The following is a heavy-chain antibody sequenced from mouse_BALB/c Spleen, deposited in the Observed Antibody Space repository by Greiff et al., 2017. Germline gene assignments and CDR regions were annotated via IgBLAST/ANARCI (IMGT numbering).Heavy chain of an antibody. Sequence: EVQLQQSGAELVKPGASVKLSCTASGFNIKDTYMHWVKQRPEQGLEWIGRIDPANGNTKYDPKFQGKATITADTSSNTAYLQLSSLTSEDTAVYYCALIYDGYYEGFAYWGQGTLVTVSA. D-gene: IGHD2-3*01. CDR1: GFNIKDTY. CDR3: ALIYDGYYEGFAY. CDR2: IDPANGNT. V-gene: IGHV14-3*02. J-gene: IGHJ3*01.